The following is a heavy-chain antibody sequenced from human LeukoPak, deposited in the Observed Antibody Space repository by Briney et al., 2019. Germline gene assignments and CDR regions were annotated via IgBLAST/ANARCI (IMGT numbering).Heavy chain of an antibody. J-gene: IGHJ4*02. D-gene: IGHD6-19*01. CDR1: GGSISSYY. V-gene: IGHV4-4*07. Sequence: SETLSLTCTVSGGSISSYYWSWIRQPAGKGLEWIGRIYSSGGTDYNPSLKSRVIMSVDMSKNQISLKLSSVTAADTALYYCARERGEEYSSGWYKTNFFDTWGQGTRVTVSS. CDR2: IYSSGGT. CDR3: ARERGEEYSSGWYKTNFFDT.